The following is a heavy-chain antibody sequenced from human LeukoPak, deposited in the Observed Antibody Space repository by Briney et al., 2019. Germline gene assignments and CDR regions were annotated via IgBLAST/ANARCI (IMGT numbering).Heavy chain of an antibody. CDR3: ARDLGGYYYDSHR. Sequence: GGSLRLSCAASGFTFSNYNMNWVRQTPGKGLEWVSSISSSSSYIYYADSVKGRFTISRDNAKNSLYLQMNSLRAKDTAVYYCARDLGGYYYDSHRWGQGTLVTASS. CDR2: ISSSSSYI. J-gene: IGHJ4*02. D-gene: IGHD3-22*01. V-gene: IGHV3-21*01. CDR1: GFTFSNYN.